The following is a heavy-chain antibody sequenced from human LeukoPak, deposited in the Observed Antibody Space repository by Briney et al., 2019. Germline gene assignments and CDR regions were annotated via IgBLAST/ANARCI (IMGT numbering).Heavy chain of an antibody. V-gene: IGHV1-69*04. CDR3: ARDRSPNWFDP. CDR1: GGTFSSYA. Sequence: SVKVSCKASGGTFSSYAISWVRQAPGQGLEWMGRIIPILGIANYAQKFQGRVTITADKSTSTAYMELSSLRSEDMAVYYCARDRSPNWFDPWGQGTLVTVSS. CDR2: IIPILGIA. J-gene: IGHJ5*02.